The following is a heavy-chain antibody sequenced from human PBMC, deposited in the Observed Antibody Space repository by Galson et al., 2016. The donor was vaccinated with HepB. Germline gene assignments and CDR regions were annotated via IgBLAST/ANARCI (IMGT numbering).Heavy chain of an antibody. CDR3: AKDGYFASGSALYGMDV. Sequence: SLRLSCAASGFRFSSYAVSWVRQAPGKGLEWVSGISGSGGRTYCADSVKGRFTISRDNSKNTVYLQMNSLRVEDTALYYCAKDGYFASGSALYGMDVWGQGTTVTVSS. CDR2: ISGSGGRT. J-gene: IGHJ6*02. CDR1: GFRFSSYA. D-gene: IGHD3-10*01. V-gene: IGHV3-23*01.